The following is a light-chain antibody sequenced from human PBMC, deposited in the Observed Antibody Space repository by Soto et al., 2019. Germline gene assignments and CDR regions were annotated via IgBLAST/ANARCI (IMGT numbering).Light chain of an antibody. Sequence: QSALTQPASVSGSPGQSITISCTGTSSDVGAYDFVSWYQQHPDKAPKLMIYEVSNRPSGVSHRFSGSKSVNTATLTISGLQAEDEADYYCSSYTTSSTRVFGTGTKVTVL. CDR3: SSYTTSSTRV. V-gene: IGLV2-14*03. CDR2: EVS. J-gene: IGLJ1*01. CDR1: SSDVGAYDF.